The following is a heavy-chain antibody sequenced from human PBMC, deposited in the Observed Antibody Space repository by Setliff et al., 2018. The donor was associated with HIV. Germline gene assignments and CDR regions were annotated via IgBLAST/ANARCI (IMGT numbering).Heavy chain of an antibody. CDR1: VGTFSTYV. Sequence: ASVKVSCKTSVGTFSTYVITWVRQAPGQGLEWMGGMLPILGMGDFAQKFQGRVTITADASTRTAYMELSSLTSDDTAVYYCAGSAHSYSYMGYYHHTMDVWGQGTTVTVSS. V-gene: IGHV1-69*10. CDR3: AGSAHSYSYMGYYHHTMDV. J-gene: IGHJ6*02. CDR2: MLPILGMG. D-gene: IGHD4-4*01.